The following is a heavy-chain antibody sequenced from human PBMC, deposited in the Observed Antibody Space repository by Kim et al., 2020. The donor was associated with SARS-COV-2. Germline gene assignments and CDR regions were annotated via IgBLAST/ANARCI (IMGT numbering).Heavy chain of an antibody. Sequence: SPTFQDRGTITRDTAATTAYMELSSLTSEDTAVYYCVRGAAAAGNWFDPWGQGTLVTVSS. V-gene: IGHV1-3*01. CDR3: VRGAAAAGNWFDP. D-gene: IGHD6-13*01. J-gene: IGHJ5*02.